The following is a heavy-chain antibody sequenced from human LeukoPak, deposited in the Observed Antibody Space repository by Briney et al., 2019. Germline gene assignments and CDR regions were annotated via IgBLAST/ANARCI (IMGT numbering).Heavy chain of an antibody. J-gene: IGHJ4*02. Sequence: GGSLRLSCAASGFTFTNYAMNWVRQAPGKGLEWVATVSYDGTDTSYADSVKGRFAIFRDNSKNSLYLQMNSLRAEDTALYYCAKALWPGDRSFVDYWGQGTLVTVSS. D-gene: IGHD4-17*01. CDR3: AKALWPGDRSFVDY. CDR1: GFTFTNYA. V-gene: IGHV3-30*09. CDR2: VSYDGTDT.